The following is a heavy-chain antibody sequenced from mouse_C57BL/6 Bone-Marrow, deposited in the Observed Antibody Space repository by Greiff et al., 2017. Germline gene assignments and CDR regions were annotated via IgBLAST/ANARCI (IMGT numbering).Heavy chain of an antibody. CDR2: IDPSDSYT. CDR3: ARREGLDRSGPGYFDY. Sequence: QVQLQQPGAELVMPGASVKLSCKASGYTFTSYWMHWVKQRPGQGLEWIGEIDPSDSYTNYNQKFKGKSTLTVDKSSSTAYMQLSSLTSEDSAVYYCARREGLDRSGPGYFDYWGQGTTLTVSS. J-gene: IGHJ2*01. CDR1: GYTFTSYW. V-gene: IGHV1-69*01. D-gene: IGHD3-2*02.